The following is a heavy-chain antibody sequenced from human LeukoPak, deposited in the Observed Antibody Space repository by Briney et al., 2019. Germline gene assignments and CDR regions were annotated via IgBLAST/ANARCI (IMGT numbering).Heavy chain of an antibody. CDR3: ARQGNNGRWHASFHY. CDR2: IFWSGTS. D-gene: IGHD1/OR15-1a*01. Sequence: SETLSLTCTVSGGSINGYYWSWIRQPPGKGLEWIGYIFWSGTSNYNPSLKRRVTISVDASRNQFSLNVTSVTAADTAVYYCARQGNNGRWHASFHYRGQGAMVTVPS. CDR1: GGSINGYY. V-gene: IGHV4-59*01. J-gene: IGHJ4*02.